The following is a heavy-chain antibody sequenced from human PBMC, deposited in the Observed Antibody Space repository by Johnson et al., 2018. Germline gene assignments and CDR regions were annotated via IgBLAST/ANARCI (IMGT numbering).Heavy chain of an antibody. CDR3: AKGWEIAAVGTVGYFHH. J-gene: IGHJ1*01. CDR1: GFTFSNYG. CDR2: ISYDGSNK. D-gene: IGHD6-13*01. Sequence: QVQLVQSGGGVVQPGRSLGLSCAASGFTFSNYGMHWVRQAPGKGLEWVAVISYDGSNKYYADSVKGRFTISRDNSKNTLYLQMNSLRAEDTAVYYGAKGWEIAAVGTVGYFHHWGQGTLVTVSS. V-gene: IGHV3-30*18.